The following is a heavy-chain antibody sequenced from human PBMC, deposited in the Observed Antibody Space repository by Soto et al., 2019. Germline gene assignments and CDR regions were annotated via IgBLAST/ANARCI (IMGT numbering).Heavy chain of an antibody. CDR1: GFTFSDYY. CDR3: ATDMTTVTNHY. CDR2: ISSSSSYT. Sequence: QVQLVESGGGLVKPGGSLRLSCAASGFTFSDYYMSWIRQAPGKGLEWVSYISSSSSYTDYADSVKGRFTISRDNAKNSLYLQMNSLRAEDTAIYYCATDMTTVTNHYWGQGTLVTVSS. V-gene: IGHV3-11*06. D-gene: IGHD4-17*01. J-gene: IGHJ4*02.